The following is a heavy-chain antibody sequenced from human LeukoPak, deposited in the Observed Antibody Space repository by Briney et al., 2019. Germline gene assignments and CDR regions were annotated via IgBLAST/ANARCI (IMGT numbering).Heavy chain of an antibody. CDR1: GFTFSSYA. Sequence: GGSLRLSCAASGFTFSSYAMSWVRQAPGKGLEWVSYISSSSSTIYYADSVKGRFTISRDNAKNSLYLQMNSLRAEDTAVYYCARGAYYYEDWAQGTLVTVSS. V-gene: IGHV3-48*01. J-gene: IGHJ4*02. CDR3: ARGAYYYED. CDR2: ISSSSSTI. D-gene: IGHD3-22*01.